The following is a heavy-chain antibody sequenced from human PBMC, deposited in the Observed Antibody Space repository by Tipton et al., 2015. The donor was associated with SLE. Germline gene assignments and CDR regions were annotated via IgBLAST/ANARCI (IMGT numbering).Heavy chain of an antibody. J-gene: IGHJ3*01. D-gene: IGHD6-19*01. V-gene: IGHV3-74*01. CDR1: GFTSRNYW. CDR2: INSDGSRT. Sequence: GSLRLSCAASGFTSRNYWIHWVRQAPGKGLVWVSHINSDGSRTSYADSVKGRFTISRDNAKNTVYLQMNSLRVEDTAVYSCAREGSGWYDGFDLWGQGTMVTVS. CDR3: AREGSGWYDGFDL.